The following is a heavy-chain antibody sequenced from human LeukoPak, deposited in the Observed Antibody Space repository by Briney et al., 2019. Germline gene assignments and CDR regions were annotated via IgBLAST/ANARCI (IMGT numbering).Heavy chain of an antibody. CDR3: ARDYADYVGYFFFDY. D-gene: IGHD4-17*01. CDR2: ISGGGETT. J-gene: IGHJ4*02. V-gene: IGHV3-23*01. CDR1: GFTFNNYA. Sequence: PGGSLRLSCAASGFTFNNYAMNWVRQAPGQGLVWVSSISGGGETTYYADSAKGRFTISRDNSQNTLYLQMNSLRAEDTAVYYCARDYADYVGYFFFDYWGQGTLVTVSS.